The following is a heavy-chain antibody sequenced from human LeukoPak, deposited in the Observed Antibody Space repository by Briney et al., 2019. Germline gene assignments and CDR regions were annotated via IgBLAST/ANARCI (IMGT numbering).Heavy chain of an antibody. CDR1: GYTLTELS. D-gene: IGHD5-18*01. CDR3: ATSRGYSYGYVRNYYYYGMDV. CDR2: FDPEDGET. V-gene: IGHV1-24*01. Sequence: ASVKVSCKVSGYTLTELSMHWVRQAPGKGLEWMGGFDPEDGETIYAQKFQGRVTMTEDTSTDTAYMELSSLRSEDTAVYYCATSRGYSYGYVRNYYYYGMDVWGQGTTVTVSS. J-gene: IGHJ6*02.